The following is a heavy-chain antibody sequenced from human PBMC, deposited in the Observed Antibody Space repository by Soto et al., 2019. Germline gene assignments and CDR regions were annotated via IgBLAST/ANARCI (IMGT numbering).Heavy chain of an antibody. D-gene: IGHD3-9*01. CDR3: ASVRSNYDILTGYGPVNYYYCIDF. V-gene: IGHV1-8*01. CDR1: GYTFTSYD. J-gene: IGHJ6*02. Sequence: ASVKVSCKASGYTFTSYDINWVRQATGQGLEWMGWMNPNSGNTGYAQKFQGRVTMTRNTSISTAYMELSSLRSEDTAVYYCASVRSNYDILTGYGPVNYYYCIDFWGQGTTVTVFS. CDR2: MNPNSGNT.